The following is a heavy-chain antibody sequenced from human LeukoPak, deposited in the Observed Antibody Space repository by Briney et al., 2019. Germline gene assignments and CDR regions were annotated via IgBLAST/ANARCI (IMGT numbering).Heavy chain of an antibody. D-gene: IGHD3/OR15-3a*01. Sequence: SETLSLTCAVYGGSFSDYYWSWIRQPPGKGLEWIGSIYYSGNTYYNASLKSQVSISIDTSKNQFSLRLTSVTAADTAVYYCARQTGSGLFILPGGQGTLVTVSS. CDR2: IYYSGNT. CDR1: GGSFSDYY. V-gene: IGHV4-34*01. CDR3: ARQTGSGLFILP. J-gene: IGHJ4*02.